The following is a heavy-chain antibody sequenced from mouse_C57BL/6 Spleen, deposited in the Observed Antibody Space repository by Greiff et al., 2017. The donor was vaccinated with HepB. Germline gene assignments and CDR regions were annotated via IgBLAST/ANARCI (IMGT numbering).Heavy chain of an antibody. CDR2: ISSGGDYI. CDR1: GFTFSSYA. D-gene: IGHD1-1*01. Sequence: EVKLQESGEGLVKPGGSLKLSCAASGFTFSSYAMSWVRQTPEKRLEWVAYISSGGDYIYYADTVKGRFTISRDNARNTLYLQMSSLKSEDTAMYYCTRATTVAYWYFDVWGTGTTVTVSS. J-gene: IGHJ1*03. CDR3: TRATTVAYWYFDV. V-gene: IGHV5-9-1*02.